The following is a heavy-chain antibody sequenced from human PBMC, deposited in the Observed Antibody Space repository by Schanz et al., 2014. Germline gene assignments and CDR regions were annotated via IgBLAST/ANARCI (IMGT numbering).Heavy chain of an antibody. CDR2: ISGSGGST. CDR3: AKARRKSNCSGGRCFHYSYYGMDA. D-gene: IGHD2-15*01. Sequence: EVRLVESGGGLVQPGGSLRLSCAASGFTFSSYAMSWVRQAPGKGLEWVSGISGSGGSTYYADSVKGRFTISRDNSKNTLYLQMNSLRAEDTAVYYCAKARRKSNCSGGRCFHYSYYGMDAWGKGTTVTVSP. J-gene: IGHJ6*04. V-gene: IGHV3-23*04. CDR1: GFTFSSYA.